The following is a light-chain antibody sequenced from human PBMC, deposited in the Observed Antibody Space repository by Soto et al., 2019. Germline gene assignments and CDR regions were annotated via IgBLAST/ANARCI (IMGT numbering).Light chain of an antibody. Sequence: QSVLTQPPSVSAAPGQKVTISCSGSSSNIGNNYVSRYQQLPGTAPKLLIYDSNKRPSGIPDRFSGSKSGTSATLGITGLQTGDEADYYCGTWDSSLSAVVFGGGTKVTVL. V-gene: IGLV1-51*01. CDR3: GTWDSSLSAVV. CDR2: DSN. J-gene: IGLJ2*01. CDR1: SSNIGNNY.